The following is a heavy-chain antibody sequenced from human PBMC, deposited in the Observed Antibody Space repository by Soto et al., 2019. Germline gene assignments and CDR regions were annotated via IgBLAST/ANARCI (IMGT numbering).Heavy chain of an antibody. CDR3: VRKYPGTRPFDY. D-gene: IGHD2-2*01. V-gene: IGHV3-23*01. J-gene: IGHJ4*01. CDR1: GFTFNSYA. CDR2: IGTDGNT. Sequence: GGSLRLSCAASGFTFNSYAMNWVRQAPGKGLAWVSAIGTDGNTYYANSVKGRFTISRDNSRTTLYLQMNSLRVEDTALYYCVRKYPGTRPFDYWGQGTLVTVSS.